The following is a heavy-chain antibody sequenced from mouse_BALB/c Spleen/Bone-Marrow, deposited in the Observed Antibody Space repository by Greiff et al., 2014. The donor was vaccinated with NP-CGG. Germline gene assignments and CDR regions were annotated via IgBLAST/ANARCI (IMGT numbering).Heavy chain of an antibody. J-gene: IGHJ4*01. CDR3: ARRDYGIRENYYAMDY. CDR1: GYTFTSYW. Sequence: VKLVESGAELARPGASVKLSCKASGYTFTSYWMQWVKQRPGQGLEWIGAIYPGDGDTRYTQKFKGKATLTADKSPSTAYMQLSSLASEDSAVYYCARRDYGIRENYYAMDYWGQGTSVTVSS. CDR2: IYPGDGDT. V-gene: IGHV1-87*01. D-gene: IGHD1-2*01.